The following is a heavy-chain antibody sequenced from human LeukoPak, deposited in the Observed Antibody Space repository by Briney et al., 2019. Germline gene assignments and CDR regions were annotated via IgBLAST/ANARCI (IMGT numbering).Heavy chain of an antibody. Sequence: ASVNVSFKCSGYTFTNYGISGVRQAPGQGGEWMGWINAYNGNTNYLQKLQGRVTMTTETSTSTAYIEMSTLRSEVTAVYYCARVSLGNEPGSPQNYYCSGMDVWGQGTPVTVSS. J-gene: IGHJ6*02. CDR3: ARVSLGNEPGSPQNYYCSGMDV. CDR1: GYTFTNYG. V-gene: IGHV1-18*01. CDR2: INAYNGNT.